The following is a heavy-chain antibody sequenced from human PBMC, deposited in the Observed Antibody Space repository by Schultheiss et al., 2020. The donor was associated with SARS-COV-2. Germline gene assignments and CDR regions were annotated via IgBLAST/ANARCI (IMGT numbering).Heavy chain of an antibody. V-gene: IGHV3-74*01. CDR2: INSDGSST. Sequence: GGSLRLSCAASGFTFSSYWMHWVRQAPGKGLVWVSRINSDGSSTSYADSVKGRFTISRDNSKNTLYLQMNSLRAEDTAVYYCARAGYSSSWGYFDYWGQGTLVTVSS. CDR3: ARAGYSSSWGYFDY. D-gene: IGHD6-6*01. J-gene: IGHJ4*02. CDR1: GFTFSSYW.